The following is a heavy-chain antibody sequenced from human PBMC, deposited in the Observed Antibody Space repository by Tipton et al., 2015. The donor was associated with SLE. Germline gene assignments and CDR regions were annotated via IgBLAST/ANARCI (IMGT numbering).Heavy chain of an antibody. D-gene: IGHD2-8*01. Sequence: LRLSCAVYGGSFSGYYWSWIRQPPGKGLEWIGEINHSGSTNYNPSLKSRVTISVDTSKNQFSLKLSSVTAADTAVYYCAGGIVLMVYANDAFDIWGQGTMVTVSS. J-gene: IGHJ3*02. CDR3: AGGIVLMVYANDAFDI. V-gene: IGHV4-34*01. CDR2: INHSGST. CDR1: GGSFSGYY.